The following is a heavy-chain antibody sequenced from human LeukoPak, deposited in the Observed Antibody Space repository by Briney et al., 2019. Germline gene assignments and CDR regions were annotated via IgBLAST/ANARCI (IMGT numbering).Heavy chain of an antibody. CDR2: IYYSGST. Sequence: PSETLSLTCTVSGGSISSYYWSWIRQPPGKGLEWIGYIYYSGSTNYNPSLKSRVTISVDTSKNQFSLKLSSVTAADTAVYYCARAGYSYGPYYFDYWGQGTLVTLFS. D-gene: IGHD5-18*01. J-gene: IGHJ4*02. CDR3: ARAGYSYGPYYFDY. CDR1: GGSISSYY. V-gene: IGHV4-59*01.